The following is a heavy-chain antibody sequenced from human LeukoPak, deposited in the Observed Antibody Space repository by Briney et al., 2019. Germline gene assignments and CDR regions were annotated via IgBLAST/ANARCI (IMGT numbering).Heavy chain of an antibody. V-gene: IGHV1-69*13. D-gene: IGHD2-21*01. CDR1: GDTFSSYA. Sequence: SVKVSCKASGDTFSSYAISWVRQAPGQGLEWMGGIIPIFGTSNYAQKFQGRVTITADESTSTAYMGLSSLRSEDTAVYYCARSRGIPEYYFDYWGQGTLVTVSS. J-gene: IGHJ4*02. CDR3: ARSRGIPEYYFDY. CDR2: IIPIFGTS.